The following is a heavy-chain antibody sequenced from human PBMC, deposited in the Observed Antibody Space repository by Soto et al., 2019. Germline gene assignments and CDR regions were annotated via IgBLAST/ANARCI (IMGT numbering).Heavy chain of an antibody. Sequence: QVQLQESGPGLVKPSQTLSLTCTVSGGSISSGGYYWSWIRQHPGKGLEWIGYIYYSGSTYYNPSLKSRVTISVDTSKSQFALKLSSVTAADTAVYYGARGGRRSPGMDVWGQGTTVTVSS. CDR3: ARGGRRSPGMDV. CDR1: GGSISSGGYY. J-gene: IGHJ6*02. V-gene: IGHV4-31*03. CDR2: IYYSGST.